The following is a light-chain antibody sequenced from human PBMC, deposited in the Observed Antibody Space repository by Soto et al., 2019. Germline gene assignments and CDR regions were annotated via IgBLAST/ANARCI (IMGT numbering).Light chain of an antibody. CDR2: GTS. J-gene: IGKJ2*01. Sequence: EVVLTQSPGTLSLSPGDTATVSCRPSQSVDRAYLAWYQQRPGHAPRLLIYGTSRRATGIPDRFSGSGSGTDFTLTISRLEPEHFAVYYCQQYDGAPYAFGQGTKVDI. V-gene: IGKV3-20*01. CDR1: QSVDRAY. CDR3: QQYDGAPYA.